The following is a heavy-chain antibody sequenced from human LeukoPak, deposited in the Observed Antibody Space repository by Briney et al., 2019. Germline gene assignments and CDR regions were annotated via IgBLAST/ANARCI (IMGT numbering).Heavy chain of an antibody. Sequence: PSETLSLTCAVYGGSFSGYYWSWIRQPPGKGLEWIGEINHSGSTNYNPSLKSRVTISVDTSKNQFSLKLSSVTAADTAVYYCARHVRVTMVRGVMRWFDPWGQGTLVTVSS. D-gene: IGHD3-10*01. V-gene: IGHV4-34*01. CDR2: INHSGST. CDR3: ARHVRVTMVRGVMRWFDP. CDR1: GGSFSGYY. J-gene: IGHJ5*02.